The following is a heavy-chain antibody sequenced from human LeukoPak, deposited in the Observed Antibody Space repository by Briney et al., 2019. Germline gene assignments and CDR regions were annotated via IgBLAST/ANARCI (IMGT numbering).Heavy chain of an antibody. D-gene: IGHD3-16*02. CDR3: ARDLGGVIYSSPFDY. CDR1: GGTFSSYA. CDR2: IIPIFGTA. V-gene: IGHV1-69*13. Sequence: SVKVSCKASGGTFSSYAISWVRQAPGQGLEWMGGIIPIFGTANYAQKFQGRVTITADESTSTAYMELSSLRAEDTAVYYCARDLGGVIYSSPFDYWGQGTLVTVSS. J-gene: IGHJ4*02.